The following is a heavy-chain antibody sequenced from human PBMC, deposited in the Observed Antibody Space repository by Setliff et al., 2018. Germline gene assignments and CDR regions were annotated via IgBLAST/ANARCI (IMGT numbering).Heavy chain of an antibody. J-gene: IGHJ5*02. Sequence: SETLSLTCTVSGGSISSHYWGWIRQPPGKGLEWIGSIYHSGSTYYNPSLKSRVTISVDTSKNQFSLKLSSVTAADTAVYYCARHVNGSGKYYNWFDPWGQGTLVTVSS. V-gene: IGHV4-38-2*02. CDR3: ARHVNGSGKYYNWFDP. CDR2: IYHSGST. CDR1: GGSISSHY. D-gene: IGHD3-10*01.